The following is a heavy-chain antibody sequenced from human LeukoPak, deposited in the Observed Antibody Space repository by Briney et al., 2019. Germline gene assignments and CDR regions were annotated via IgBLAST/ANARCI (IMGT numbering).Heavy chain of an antibody. J-gene: IGHJ4*02. D-gene: IGHD1-26*01. CDR1: GYTFTSYG. V-gene: IGHV1-18*01. CDR2: ISAYNGNT. CDR3: ARGERCSGIYWGDY. Sequence: ASVKVSCKASGYTFTSYGISWVRQAPGQGLEWMGWISAYNGNTNYAQKLQGRDTMTTDASTSTDYMELRSLRSDDTAVYYCARGERCSGIYWGDYWGQGTLVTVSS.